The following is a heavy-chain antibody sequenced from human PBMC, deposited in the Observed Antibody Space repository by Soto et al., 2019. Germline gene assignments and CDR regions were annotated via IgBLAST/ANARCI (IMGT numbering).Heavy chain of an antibody. CDR2: IIPLLDVT. V-gene: IGHV1-69*08. CDR1: GGAFTNDI. J-gene: IGHJ4*02. D-gene: IGHD5-12*01. Sequence: QVHLVQSGAAVKKPGSSVKVSCKASGGAFTNDIITWVRQAPGQGLEWMGRIIPLLDVTNYAQKFQGRVTITADKSTSTAYMELNSLIYEDTAVYYCARDSPMGSTFSGYDAIDYWGQGTLVTVSS. CDR3: ARDSPMGSTFSGYDAIDY.